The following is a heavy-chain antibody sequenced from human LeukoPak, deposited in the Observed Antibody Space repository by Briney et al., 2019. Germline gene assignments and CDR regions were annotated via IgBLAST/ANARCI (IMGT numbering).Heavy chain of an antibody. D-gene: IGHD6-13*01. CDR2: IRSKRNNYAT. CDR3: SRLEDSSPIEVALDI. CDR1: GFTSSGSV. J-gene: IGHJ3*02. V-gene: IGHV3-73*01. Sequence: PGGSLRLSCAASGFTSSGSVMHWVRQAAGKGLEWVGRIRSKRNNYATAYAASVKGRFTISRDDSKNTVYLHMDSLKTEDTALYYCSRLEDSSPIEVALDIRGQGTVVTVSS.